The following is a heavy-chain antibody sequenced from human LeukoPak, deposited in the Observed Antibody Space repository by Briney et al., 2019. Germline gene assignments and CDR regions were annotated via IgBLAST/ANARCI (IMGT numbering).Heavy chain of an antibody. CDR2: INHSGST. D-gene: IGHD3-3*01. CDR3: ARGYYDFWSGIEGMWDY. CDR1: GGSFSGYY. Sequence: PSETLSLTCAVYGGSFSGYYWSWIRQPPGKGLEWIGEINHSGSTNYNPSLKSRVTISVDTSKNQFSLKLSSVTAADTAVYYCARGYYDFWSGIEGMWDYWGQGTLVTVSS. V-gene: IGHV4-34*01. J-gene: IGHJ4*02.